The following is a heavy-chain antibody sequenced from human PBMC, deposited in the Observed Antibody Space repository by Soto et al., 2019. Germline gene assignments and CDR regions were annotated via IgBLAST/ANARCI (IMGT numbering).Heavy chain of an antibody. CDR2: IYYSGST. Sequence: QVQLQESGPGLVKPSQTLSLTCTVSGGSISSGGYYWSWIRQHPGKGLEWIGYIYYSGSTYYNPSLKSRVTISVDTSKNQFSLKLSSVTAADTSVYYCASSRIYDYVDYDWVRFDHWGQGTLVTVSS. CDR3: ASSRIYDYVDYDWVRFDH. J-gene: IGHJ5*02. CDR1: GGSISSGGYY. V-gene: IGHV4-31*03. D-gene: IGHD4-17*01.